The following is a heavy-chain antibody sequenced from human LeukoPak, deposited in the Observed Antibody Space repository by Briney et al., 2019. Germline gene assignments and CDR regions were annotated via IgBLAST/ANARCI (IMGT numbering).Heavy chain of an antibody. CDR2: INSDGGST. CDR3: VRGGVDY. D-gene: IGHD3-16*01. J-gene: IGHJ4*02. V-gene: IGHV3-74*01. CDR1: GLTFSRYW. Sequence: GGCLRLSRVAFGLTFSRYWIHWVRHAPGRGRVWGSRINSDGGSTDDADSVKGRFTIARDNAKNTLYLQMNSLRAEDTAVYYGVRGGVDYWGQRTLVTVSS.